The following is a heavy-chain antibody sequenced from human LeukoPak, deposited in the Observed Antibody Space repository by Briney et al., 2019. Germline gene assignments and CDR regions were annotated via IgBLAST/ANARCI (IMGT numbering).Heavy chain of an antibody. CDR2: IWYDGSNK. CDR1: GFTFSSYG. D-gene: IGHD5-12*01. CDR3: ARVRYSGYDLDAFDI. Sequence: GGSLRLSCAASGFTFSSYGMHWVRQAPGKGLEWVAVIWYDGSNKYYADSVKGRFTISRDNAKNSLYLQMNSLRDEDTAVYYCARVRYSGYDLDAFDIWGQGTMVTVSS. J-gene: IGHJ3*02. V-gene: IGHV3-33*01.